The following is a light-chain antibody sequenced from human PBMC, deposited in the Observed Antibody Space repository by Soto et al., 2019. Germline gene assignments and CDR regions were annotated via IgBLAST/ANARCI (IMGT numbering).Light chain of an antibody. CDR1: QSINDN. CDR3: QQYNNWPRAT. CDR2: RTS. Sequence: IVMTQSPATLSLSPCERSTLSCMASQSINDNLAWYQQKPGQAPRLLMFRTSTRATGFPARFSAGGSGTDFNLTISSLQSEDFAIYHCQQYNNWPRATFGGGTKVDIK. J-gene: IGKJ4*01. V-gene: IGKV3-15*01.